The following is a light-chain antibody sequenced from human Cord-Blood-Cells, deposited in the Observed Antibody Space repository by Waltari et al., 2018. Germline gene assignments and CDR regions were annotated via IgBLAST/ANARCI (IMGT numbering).Light chain of an antibody. CDR3: QQYDNLPRT. CDR2: DAS. CDR1: QDISNY. J-gene: IGKJ2*01. V-gene: IGKV1-33*01. Sequence: DIQMPQSPSSLSASVGDTVTITCQASQDISNYLNWYQQKPGKAPKLLIYDASKLETGGPSRFSGSGSGTDFTFTISSLQPEDIATYYCQQYDNLPRTFGQGTKLEIK.